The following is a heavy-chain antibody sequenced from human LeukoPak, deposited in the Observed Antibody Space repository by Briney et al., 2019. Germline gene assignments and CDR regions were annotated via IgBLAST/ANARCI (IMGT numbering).Heavy chain of an antibody. CDR2: IYYSGST. V-gene: IGHV4-59*01. J-gene: IGHJ4*02. CDR3: ARGSSSWTYFDY. CDR1: GGSISSYY. D-gene: IGHD6-13*01. Sequence: SETLSLTCTVSGGSISSYYWSWIRQPPGKGLEWIGYIYYSGSTNYNPSLKSRVTISVDTSKNQFSLKLSSVTAADTAVYYCARGSSSWTYFDYWGQGTLVTVSS.